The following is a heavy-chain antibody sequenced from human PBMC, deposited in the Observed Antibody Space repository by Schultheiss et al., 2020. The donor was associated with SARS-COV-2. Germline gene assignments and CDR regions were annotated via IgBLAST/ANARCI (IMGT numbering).Heavy chain of an antibody. D-gene: IGHD3-22*01. CDR2: IWYDGSNK. V-gene: IGHV3-33*08. CDR1: GFTFSSYG. Sequence: GGSLRLSCAASGFTFSSYGMHWVRQAPGKGLEWVAVIWYDGSNKYYADSVKGRFTISRDNSKNTASLQMDSLRADDTAVYFCARGGYYDRSGYYSHDYWGQGTLVTVSS. CDR3: ARGGYYDRSGYYSHDY. J-gene: IGHJ4*02.